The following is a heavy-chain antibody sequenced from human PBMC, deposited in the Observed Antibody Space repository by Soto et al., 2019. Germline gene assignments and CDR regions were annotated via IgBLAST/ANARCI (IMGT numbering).Heavy chain of an antibody. J-gene: IGHJ5*02. CDR3: ARQGGWFDP. D-gene: IGHD1-26*01. CDR1: GGSIRSYY. CDR2: IYYSGST. V-gene: IGHV4-59*08. Sequence: QVQLQESGPGLVKPSETLSLTCTVSGGSIRSYYWSWIRQPPGKGLEWIGSIYYSGSTNYKPSLKSRATISVDTSKNQFSPKLHSVTAADTAVYYCARQGGWFDPWGQGTLVTVSS.